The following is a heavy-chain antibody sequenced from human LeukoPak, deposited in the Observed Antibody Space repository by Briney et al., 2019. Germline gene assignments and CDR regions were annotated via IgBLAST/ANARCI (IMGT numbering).Heavy chain of an antibody. V-gene: IGHV4-61*02. D-gene: IGHD3-3*01. J-gene: IGHJ3*02. CDR3: ARDPPFWAFDI. CDR1: AGSISSGSYY. Sequence: SQTLSLTCTVSAGSISSGSYYWSWIRQPAGKGLEWIGRIYTSGSTNYNPSLKSRVTISVDTSKNQFSLKLSSVTAADTAVYYCARDPPFWAFDIWGQGTMVTVSS. CDR2: IYTSGST.